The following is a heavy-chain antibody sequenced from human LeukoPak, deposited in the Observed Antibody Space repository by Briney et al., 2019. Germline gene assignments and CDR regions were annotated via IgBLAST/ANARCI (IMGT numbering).Heavy chain of an antibody. V-gene: IGHV4-61*01. CDR2: IYYSGST. J-gene: IGHJ4*02. Sequence: SETLSLTCTVSGGSVSSGSYYWSWIRQPPGKGLEWIGYIYYSGSTNYNPSLKSRVTISVDTSKNQFSLKLSSMTAADTAVYHCAREAMYSYGNNFDYWGQGTLVTVSS. CDR1: GGSVSSGSYY. CDR3: AREAMYSYGNNFDY. D-gene: IGHD5-18*01.